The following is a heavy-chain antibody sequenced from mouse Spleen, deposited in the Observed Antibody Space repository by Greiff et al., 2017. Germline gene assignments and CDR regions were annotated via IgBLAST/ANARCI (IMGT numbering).Heavy chain of an antibody. V-gene: IGHV5-6*01. CDR3: ARRIYYYCSSYGYAMDY. D-gene: IGHD1-1*01. CDR1: GFTFSSYG. Sequence: VQLKESGGDLVKPGGSLKLSCAASGFTFSSYGMSWVRQTPDKRLEWVATISSGGSYTYYPDSVKGRFTISRDNAKNTLYLQMSSLKSEDTAMYYCARRIYYYCSSYGYAMDYWGQGTSVTVSS. J-gene: IGHJ4*01. CDR2: ISSGGSYT.